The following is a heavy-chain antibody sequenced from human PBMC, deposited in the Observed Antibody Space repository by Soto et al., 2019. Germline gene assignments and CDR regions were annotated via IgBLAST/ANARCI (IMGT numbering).Heavy chain of an antibody. D-gene: IGHD1-26*01. V-gene: IGHV1-18*04. CDR3: AREEELLVFAFDY. J-gene: IGHJ4*02. CDR2: ISAYNGNT. CDR1: GYTFTSYG. Sequence: ASVKVSCKASGYTFTSYGISWLRESPGQGLEWMGWISAYNGNTNYAQKLQGRVTMTTDTSTSTAYMELRSLRSDDTAVYYCAREEELLVFAFDYWGQGTLVTVSS.